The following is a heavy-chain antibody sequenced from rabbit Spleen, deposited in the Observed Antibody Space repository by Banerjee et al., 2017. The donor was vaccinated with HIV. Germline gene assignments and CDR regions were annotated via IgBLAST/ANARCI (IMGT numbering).Heavy chain of an antibody. Sequence: QSLEESGGDLVKPGASLTLTCTASGFSFSSSYYMCWVRQAPGKGLEWIGCIDNGSGYTWYASWPKGRFTNSKTSSTTVTLQMTSLTDADTATYFCARDYTPYGLGGMDLWGQGTLVTVS. V-gene: IGHV1S40*01. CDR3: ARDYTPYGLGGMDL. CDR1: GFSFSSSYY. CDR2: IDNGSGYT. D-gene: IGHD6-1*01. J-gene: IGHJ6*01.